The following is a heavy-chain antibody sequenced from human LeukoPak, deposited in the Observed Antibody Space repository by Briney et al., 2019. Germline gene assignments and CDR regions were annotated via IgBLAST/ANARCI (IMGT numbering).Heavy chain of an antibody. Sequence: GGSLRLSCAASGFTFSSYWMSWVRQAPGKGLEWVANIKQDGSEKYYVDSVKGRFTISRDNAKNSLYLQMNSLRAEDTAVCYCARDPSDYYGSGSYYMDVWGKGTTVTVSS. CDR1: GFTFSSYW. V-gene: IGHV3-7*01. CDR2: IKQDGSEK. J-gene: IGHJ6*03. D-gene: IGHD3-10*01. CDR3: ARDPSDYYGSGSYYMDV.